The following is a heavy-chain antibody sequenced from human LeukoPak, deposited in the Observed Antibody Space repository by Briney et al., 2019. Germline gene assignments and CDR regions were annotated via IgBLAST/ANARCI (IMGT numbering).Heavy chain of an antibody. CDR2: IYYSGST. V-gene: IGHV4-59*08. CDR1: GGSISSYY. D-gene: IGHD6-19*01. Sequence: SETLSLTCTASGGSISSYYWSWIRQPPGKGLEWIGYIYYSGSTNYNPSLKSRVTISVDTSKNQFSLKLSSVTAADTAVYYCARTVALSPVGYFDYWGQGTLVTVSS. J-gene: IGHJ4*02. CDR3: ARTVALSPVGYFDY.